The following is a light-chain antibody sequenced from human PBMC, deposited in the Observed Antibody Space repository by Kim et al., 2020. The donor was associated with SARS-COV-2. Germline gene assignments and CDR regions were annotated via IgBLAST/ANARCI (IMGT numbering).Light chain of an antibody. CDR2: KDS. Sequence: PGQTARITCSGDALPKQYAYWYQQKPGQAPVLVIYKDSERPSGIPERFSGSSSGTTVTLTISGVQAEDEADYYCQSVDSSGTYVVFGGGTKLTVL. CDR1: ALPKQY. V-gene: IGLV3-25*03. J-gene: IGLJ2*01. CDR3: QSVDSSGTYVV.